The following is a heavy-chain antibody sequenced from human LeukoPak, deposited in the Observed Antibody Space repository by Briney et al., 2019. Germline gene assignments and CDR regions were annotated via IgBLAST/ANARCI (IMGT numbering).Heavy chain of an antibody. J-gene: IGHJ4*02. CDR3: AKDEFTTRVAGPGAGYFDY. CDR1: GFTFSSNG. V-gene: IGHV3-30*02. D-gene: IGHD3-10*01. CDR2: IRYDGSNR. Sequence: GGSLRLSCAASGFTFSSNGMHWVRQAPGKGLEWVAFIRYDGSNRYYADSVKGRFIISRDNSKNTLYLQMNSLRAEDTAVYYCAKDEFTTRVAGPGAGYFDYWGQGTLVTVSS.